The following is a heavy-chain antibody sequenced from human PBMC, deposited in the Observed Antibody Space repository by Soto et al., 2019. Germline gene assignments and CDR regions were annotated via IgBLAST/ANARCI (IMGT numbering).Heavy chain of an antibody. V-gene: IGHV1-2*04. J-gene: IGHJ6*02. D-gene: IGHD1-26*01. CDR3: ARDGGGGSYYYYYGMDV. Sequence: ASVKVSCKASGYTFTGYYMHWVRQAPGQGLEWMGWINPNSGGTNYAQKFQGWVTMTRDTSISTAYMELRRLRSDDTAWYYCARDGGGGSYYYYYGMDVWGQGTTVTVSS. CDR1: GYTFTGYY. CDR2: INPNSGGT.